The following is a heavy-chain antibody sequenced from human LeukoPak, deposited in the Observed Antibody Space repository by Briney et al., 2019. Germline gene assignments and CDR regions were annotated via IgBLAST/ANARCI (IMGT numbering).Heavy chain of an antibody. CDR2: IHYSGST. V-gene: IGHV4-30-4*08. D-gene: IGHD2-2*01. Sequence: PSQTLSLTCTVSSGSISSSEYYWSWIRQPPGKGLEWIGYIHYSGSTYYNPSLKSRVTISVDTSKNQFSLKLSSVTAADTAVYYCARLRYCSSTSCYFAFDIWGQGTMVTISS. J-gene: IGHJ3*02. CDR3: ARLRYCSSTSCYFAFDI. CDR1: SGSISSSEYY.